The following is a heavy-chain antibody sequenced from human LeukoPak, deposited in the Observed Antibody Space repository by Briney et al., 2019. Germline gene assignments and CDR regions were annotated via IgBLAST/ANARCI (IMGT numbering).Heavy chain of an antibody. CDR2: ISSSSSTI. CDR1: GFTFSSYS. J-gene: IGHJ4*02. Sequence: PGGSLRLSCAASGFTFSSYSMNWVRQAPGKGLEWVSYISSSSSTIYYADSVKGRFTISRDNAKNSLYLQMNSLRAEDTAVYYCARGYSKDTAMVTALYYWGQGTLVTVSS. CDR3: ARGYSKDTAMVTALYY. V-gene: IGHV3-48*01. D-gene: IGHD5-18*01.